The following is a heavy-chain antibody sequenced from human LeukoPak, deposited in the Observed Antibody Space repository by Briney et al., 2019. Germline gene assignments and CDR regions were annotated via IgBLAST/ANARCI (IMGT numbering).Heavy chain of an antibody. Sequence: GGSLRLSCTASGFTFRNYAMHWVRQAPGKGLEWVAVISYDGSNKYHADSVKGRFTISRDKSKNTLYLQMNSLRAEDTAVYYCARDNEAAPTYFYYGMDVWGQGTTVTVS. CDR2: ISYDGSNK. D-gene: IGHD3-9*01. CDR3: ARDNEAAPTYFYYGMDV. CDR1: GFTFRNYA. J-gene: IGHJ6*02. V-gene: IGHV3-30-3*01.